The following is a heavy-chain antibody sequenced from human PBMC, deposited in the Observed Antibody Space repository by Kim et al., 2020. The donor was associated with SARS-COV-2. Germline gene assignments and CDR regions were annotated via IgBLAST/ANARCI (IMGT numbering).Heavy chain of an antibody. CDR3: ARQLLWFGEGGDY. CDR1: GYSFTSYW. V-gene: IGHV5-51*01. J-gene: IGHJ4*02. Sequence: GESPKISCKGSGYSFTSYWIGWVRQMPGKGLEWMGIIYPGDSDTRYSPSFQGQVTISADKSISTAYLQWSSLKASDTAMYYCARQLLWFGEGGDYWGQGTLVTVSS. CDR2: IYPGDSDT. D-gene: IGHD3-10*01.